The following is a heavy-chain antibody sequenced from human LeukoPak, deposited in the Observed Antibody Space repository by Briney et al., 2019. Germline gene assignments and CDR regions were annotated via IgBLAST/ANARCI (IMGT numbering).Heavy chain of an antibody. J-gene: IGHJ6*03. CDR2: ITFSSDTI. CDR3: ARVPVDSWSGSDDYFYYMDV. Sequence: GGSLRLSCAGSGFTFSRFSMNWVRQAPGKGLEWISYITFSSDTIYYTDSVKGRFTTSRDNAKNSLYLQMSSLRAEDTAVYYCARVPVDSWSGSDDYFYYMDVWGKGTTDTVSS. CDR1: GFTFSRFS. D-gene: IGHD3-3*01. V-gene: IGHV3-48*04.